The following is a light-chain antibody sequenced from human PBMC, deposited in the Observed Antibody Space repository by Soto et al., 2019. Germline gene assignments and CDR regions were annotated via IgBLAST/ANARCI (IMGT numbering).Light chain of an antibody. CDR3: QTWGTGIRV. V-gene: IGLV4-69*01. Sequence: QPVLTQSPSASASLGASVKLTCTLSSGHSNYAIAWHQQQPKKGPRYLMKVNSDGSHRKGDGIPDRFSGSSSGAQRYLTISSLQSEDEADYYCQTWGTGIRVFGTGTKVTVL. CDR2: VNSDGSH. CDR1: SGHSNYA. J-gene: IGLJ1*01.